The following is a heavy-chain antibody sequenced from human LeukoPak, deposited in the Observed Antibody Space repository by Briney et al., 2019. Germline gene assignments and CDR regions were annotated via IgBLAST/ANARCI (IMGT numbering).Heavy chain of an antibody. Sequence: GVLGLSCAASGFTFSSYDMHWVRQATGKGLEWVSAIGTAGDTYYPGSVKGRFTISRENAKNSLYLQMNSLRVGDTAVYYCARAWSHYYDSSGYRADYYYGMDVWGQGTTVTVSS. V-gene: IGHV3-13*01. CDR2: IGTAGDT. CDR3: ARAWSHYYDSSGYRADYYYGMDV. D-gene: IGHD3-22*01. J-gene: IGHJ6*02. CDR1: GFTFSSYD.